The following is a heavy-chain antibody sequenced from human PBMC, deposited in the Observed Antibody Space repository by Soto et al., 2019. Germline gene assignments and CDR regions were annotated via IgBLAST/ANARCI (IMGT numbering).Heavy chain of an antibody. CDR2: INPSGGST. CDR3: ARDFPYRTSCLDP. J-gene: IGHJ5*02. CDR1: GYGFASCY. D-gene: IGHD2-2*01. Sequence: ASVKVTWKACGYGFASCYRRWVRQAHGQGLEWMGIINPSGGSTSYAQKFQGRVTMTRDTSTSTVYMELSSLRSEDTAVYYCARDFPYRTSCLDPWGQGTLVPGSS. V-gene: IGHV1-46*01.